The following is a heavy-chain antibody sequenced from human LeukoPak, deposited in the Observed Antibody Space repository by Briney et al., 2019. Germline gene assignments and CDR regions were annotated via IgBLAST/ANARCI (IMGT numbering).Heavy chain of an antibody. CDR1: GYTFTSYA. Sequence: ASVKVSCKGSGYTFTSYAMHWVRQAPGQRLEWMGWINAGNGNTKYSQKFQGRVTITRDTSASTAYMELSSLRSEDTAVYYCAREDCSGGSCYSRYFDYWGQGTLVTVSS. V-gene: IGHV1-3*01. CDR2: INAGNGNT. D-gene: IGHD2-15*01. J-gene: IGHJ4*02. CDR3: AREDCSGGSCYSRYFDY.